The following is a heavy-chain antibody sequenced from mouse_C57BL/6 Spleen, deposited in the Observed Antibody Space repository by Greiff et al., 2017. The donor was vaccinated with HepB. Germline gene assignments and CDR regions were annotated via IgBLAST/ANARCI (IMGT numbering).Heavy chain of an antibody. V-gene: IGHV1-81*01. J-gene: IGHJ3*01. Sequence: VKLMESGAELARPGASVKLSCKASGYTFTSYGISWVKQRTGQGLEWIGEIYPRSGNTYYNEKFKGKATLTADKSSSTAYMELRSLTSEDSAVYFCARSRDYDWFAYWGQGTLVTVSA. CDR2: IYPRSGNT. D-gene: IGHD2-4*01. CDR3: ARSRDYDWFAY. CDR1: GYTFTSYG.